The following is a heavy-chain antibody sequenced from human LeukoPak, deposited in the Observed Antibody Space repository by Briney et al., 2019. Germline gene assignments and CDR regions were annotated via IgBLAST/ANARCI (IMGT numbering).Heavy chain of an antibody. V-gene: IGHV4-34*01. CDR1: GGSFSGYY. D-gene: IGHD3-22*01. CDR3: ARSVRYYYDSSFRNRWFDP. CDR2: VNHSGST. Sequence: PSEILSLTCAVYGGSFSGYYWSWIRQPPGKGLEWIGEVNHSGSTNCNPSLKSRVTISVDTSKNQFSLKLSSVTAADTAVYYCARSVRYYYDSSFRNRWFDPWGQGTLVTVSS. J-gene: IGHJ5*02.